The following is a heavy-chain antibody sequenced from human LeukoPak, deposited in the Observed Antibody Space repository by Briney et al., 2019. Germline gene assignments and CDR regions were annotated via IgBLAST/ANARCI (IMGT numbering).Heavy chain of an antibody. D-gene: IGHD2-21*02. Sequence: PGGSLRLSCATSGFTFSNHEMNWVRQAPGKGLEWVAYTSRGGSDISYADSVTGRFTISTDNANSSLYLQMNSLRAEDTAVYFCVRARLIRLENFFDYWGQGTLVTVSS. CDR2: TSRGGSDI. V-gene: IGHV3-48*03. CDR3: VRARLIRLENFFDY. J-gene: IGHJ4*02. CDR1: GFTFSNHE.